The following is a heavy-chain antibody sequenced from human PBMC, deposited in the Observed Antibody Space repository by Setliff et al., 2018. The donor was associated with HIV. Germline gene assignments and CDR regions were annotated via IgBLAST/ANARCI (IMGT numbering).Heavy chain of an antibody. J-gene: IGHJ4*02. CDR1: GGSISDSYFY. Sequence: LSLTCTVSGGSISDSYFYWSWIRQHPGKALEWIGYIHHSGSTFYNPSLKSRHIMSVDTSKSQFSLRLSSVTAADTAVYYCASGRVRQSRKFGGVIVLPPFDYWGQGTLVTVSS. CDR2: IHHSGST. CDR3: ASGRVRQSRKFGGVIVLPPFDY. V-gene: IGHV4-31*03. D-gene: IGHD3-16*02.